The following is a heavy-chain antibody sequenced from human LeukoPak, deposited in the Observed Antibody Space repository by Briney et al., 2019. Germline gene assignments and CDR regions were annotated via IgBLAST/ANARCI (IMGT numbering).Heavy chain of an antibody. CDR1: GVTFTDYG. D-gene: IGHD3-10*01. Sequence: GGSLRLSSTASGVTFTDYGMHSVRQAPGKGLEWLSYISSSGTSIYADSVKGRFTICRDNAKNSLSLQMNSLRAEGTAVYYCARQGAIYYGHFDYWGQGTLVTVSS. J-gene: IGHJ4*02. CDR3: ARQGAIYYGHFDY. CDR2: ISSSGTS. V-gene: IGHV3-48*03.